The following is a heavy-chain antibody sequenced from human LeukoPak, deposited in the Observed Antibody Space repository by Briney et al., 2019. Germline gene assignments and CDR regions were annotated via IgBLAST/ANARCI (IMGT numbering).Heavy chain of an antibody. D-gene: IGHD6-13*01. J-gene: IGHJ4*02. Sequence: PSETLSLTCTVSGVSISSYYWSWIRQPPGKGLEWIGYIYYSGSTNYNPSLKSRVTISVDTSKNQFSLRLTSVTAADTAFYYCAREEYSSDWYGHDSWGQGTLVTVSS. CDR1: GVSISSYY. CDR3: AREEYSSDWYGHDS. V-gene: IGHV4-59*12. CDR2: IYYSGST.